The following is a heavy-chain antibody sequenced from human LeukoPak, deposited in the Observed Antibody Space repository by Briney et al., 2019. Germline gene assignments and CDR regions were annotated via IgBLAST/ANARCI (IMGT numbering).Heavy chain of an antibody. Sequence: GGSLRLSCAASGFTFTTYWMSWIRQAPGKGLEWVADIDNAGSDKYYVDSVEGRFTISRDNAKNSLYLQMNSLRAEDTAVYYCARERWLQPDYWGQGILVTVSS. J-gene: IGHJ4*02. CDR3: ARERWLQPDY. CDR1: GFTFTTYW. CDR2: IDNAGSDK. V-gene: IGHV3-7*01. D-gene: IGHD5-24*01.